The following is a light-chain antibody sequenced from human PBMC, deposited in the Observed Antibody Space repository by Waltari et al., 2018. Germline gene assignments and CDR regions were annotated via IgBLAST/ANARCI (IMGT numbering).Light chain of an antibody. CDR2: EDT. Sequence: SYELTQPPSVSVSPGQTARITCSGHALLRKYAYWVQQKSGQAPRLVIYEDTKRPSGIPARFSGSSSGTVATLTITGAQVDDEADYYCYSSDTTGLRVFGGGTTVVVL. CDR1: ALLRKY. V-gene: IGLV3-10*01. CDR3: YSSDTTGLRV. J-gene: IGLJ1*01.